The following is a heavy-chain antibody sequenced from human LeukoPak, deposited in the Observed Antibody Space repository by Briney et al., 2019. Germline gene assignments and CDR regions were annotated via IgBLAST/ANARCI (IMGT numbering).Heavy chain of an antibody. D-gene: IGHD3-10*01. CDR3: ARGENYYGSGSYPPGY. CDR1: GGSFSGYY. J-gene: IGHJ4*02. Sequence: KPAETLSLTCAVYGGSFSGYYWSWIRQPPEKGLEWIGEMNHSGSTNYNPSLKSRVTISVDTSKNQFSLKLSSVTAADTAVYYCARGENYYGSGSYPPGYWGQGTPVTVSS. CDR2: MNHSGST. V-gene: IGHV4-34*01.